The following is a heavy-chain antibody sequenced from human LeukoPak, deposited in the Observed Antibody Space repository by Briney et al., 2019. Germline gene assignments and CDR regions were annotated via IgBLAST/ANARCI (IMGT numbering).Heavy chain of an antibody. D-gene: IGHD2-2*01. V-gene: IGHV3-30*18. CDR3: AKEAVVVVPAAFDY. CDR2: ISYDGSNK. CDR1: GFTFSSYG. Sequence: GRSLRLSCAASGFTFSSYGMHWVRQAPGKGLEWVAVISYDGSNKYYADSVKGRFTISRDNSKNTLYLQMNSLRAEDTAVYYCAKEAVVVVPAAFDYWGQGTLVTVSS. J-gene: IGHJ4*02.